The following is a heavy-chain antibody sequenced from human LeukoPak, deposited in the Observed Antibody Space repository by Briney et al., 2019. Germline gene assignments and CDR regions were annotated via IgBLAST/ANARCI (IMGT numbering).Heavy chain of an antibody. Sequence: PGGSLRLSCVASGFTFSSYGMSWVRQAPGKGLEWVSGISGGGGSTYYADSVKGRFTISRDNSKNTLYLQMNSLRAEDTAVYYCAKRCCSGWPFDYWGQGTLVTVSS. J-gene: IGHJ4*02. CDR2: ISGGGGST. V-gene: IGHV3-23*01. D-gene: IGHD6-19*01. CDR1: GFTFSSYG. CDR3: AKRCCSGWPFDY.